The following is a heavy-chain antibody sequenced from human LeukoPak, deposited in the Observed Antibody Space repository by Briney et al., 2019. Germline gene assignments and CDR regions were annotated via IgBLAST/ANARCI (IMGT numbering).Heavy chain of an antibody. CDR2: INHSGST. V-gene: IGHV4-34*01. CDR1: GGSFSGYY. J-gene: IGHJ4*02. D-gene: IGHD2-2*02. CDR3: ARADTREIDY. Sequence: SETLSLTCAVYGGSFSGYYWSWIRQPPGKGLEWIGEINHSGSTNYNPSLKSRVTISVDTSKNQFSLKLSSVTAADTAVYYCARADTREIDYWGQGTLVTVSS.